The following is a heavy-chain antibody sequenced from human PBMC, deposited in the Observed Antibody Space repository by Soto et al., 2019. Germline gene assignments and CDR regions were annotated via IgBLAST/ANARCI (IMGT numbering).Heavy chain of an antibody. Sequence: SVKVSCKASGGTFSSYAISWVRQAPGQGLEWMGGIIPIFGTANYAQKFQGRVTITADESTSTAYMELSSLRSEDTAVYYCARNPPYYDSSGYYYWGQGTLVTVSS. J-gene: IGHJ4*02. CDR3: ARNPPYYDSSGYYY. D-gene: IGHD3-22*01. CDR1: GGTFSSYA. V-gene: IGHV1-69*13. CDR2: IIPIFGTA.